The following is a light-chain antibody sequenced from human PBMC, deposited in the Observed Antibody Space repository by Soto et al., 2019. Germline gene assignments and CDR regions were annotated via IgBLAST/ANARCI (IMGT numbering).Light chain of an antibody. J-gene: IGLJ7*01. CDR3: QSYDTTLSGVI. CDR2: GDN. Sequence: QSVLTQTPSVSGAPGQKITMSCTGSSSNIGAGYDVHWYRQIPGAAPKLLIYGDNDRPSGVPDRFSASKSGTSASLAITGLQGEDEGNYYCQSYDTTLSGVIFGAGTQLTVL. CDR1: SSNIGAGYD. V-gene: IGLV1-40*01.